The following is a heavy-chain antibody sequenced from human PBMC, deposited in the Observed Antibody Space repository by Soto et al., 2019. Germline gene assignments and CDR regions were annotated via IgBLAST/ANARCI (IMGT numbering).Heavy chain of an antibody. V-gene: IGHV1-69*01. CDR2: IIPSDGTT. Sequence: QVQLVQSGAEVKKPGSSVKVSCTTSGGTISSFAINWVRQAPGQGLEWMGGIIPSDGTTKYAEKFQGRVTITADASTSTAYMDLSSLRSEDTAVYYCARSFTKSRRGGVAFDYWGQGTLLTVSA. D-gene: IGHD3-3*01. CDR3: ARSFTKSRRGGVAFDY. CDR1: GGTISSFA. J-gene: IGHJ4*02.